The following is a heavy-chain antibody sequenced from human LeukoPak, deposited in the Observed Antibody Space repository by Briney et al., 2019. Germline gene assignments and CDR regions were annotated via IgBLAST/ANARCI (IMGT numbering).Heavy chain of an antibody. J-gene: IGHJ6*03. V-gene: IGHV3-30*02. D-gene: IGHD7-27*01. Sequence: GGSLRLSCAASGFTFSSYGMHWVRQAPGKGLEWVAFIRYDGTNKYYADSVKGRFTISRDNSKNTLYLQMNSLRAEDTALYYCARLGSYSYYYMDVWGKGTTVTVSS. CDR3: ARLGSYSYYYMDV. CDR2: IRYDGTNK. CDR1: GFTFSSYG.